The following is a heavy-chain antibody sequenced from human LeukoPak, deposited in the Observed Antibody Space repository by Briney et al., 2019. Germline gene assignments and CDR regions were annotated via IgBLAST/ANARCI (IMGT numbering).Heavy chain of an antibody. CDR3: TKGDITMIPD. D-gene: IGHD3-22*01. Sequence: HPGGSLRLPCAASGFTVSSNYMSWVRQAPGKGLEWVSVIYSGGTTYYADSVKGRFTISRDSSKNTLYLQMNSLRAEDTAVYYCTKGDITMIPDWGQGTLVTVSS. J-gene: IGHJ4*02. CDR2: IYSGGTT. CDR1: GFTVSSNY. V-gene: IGHV3-53*01.